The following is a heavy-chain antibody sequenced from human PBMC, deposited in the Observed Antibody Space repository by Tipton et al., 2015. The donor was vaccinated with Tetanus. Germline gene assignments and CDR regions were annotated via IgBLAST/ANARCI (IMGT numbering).Heavy chain of an antibody. CDR3: AFGLAVAGSDALDF. CDR1: GYTFTGYH. J-gene: IGHJ3*01. V-gene: IGHV1-2*02. CDR2: VNPKNGVT. Sequence: QVQLVQSGAEVKKPGASVKVSCKASGYTFTGYHLHWVRQAPGQGLEWMGWVNPKNGVTGSAQKFQGRVALTRDTSINTAYMELSRLGSDDTAVYYCAFGLAVAGSDALDFWGQGTMVTVSS. D-gene: IGHD6-19*01.